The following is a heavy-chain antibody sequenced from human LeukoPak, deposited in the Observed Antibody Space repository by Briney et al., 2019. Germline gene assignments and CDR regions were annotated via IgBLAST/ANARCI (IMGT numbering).Heavy chain of an antibody. CDR1: GGSISSGGYS. CDR2: IYHSGST. Sequence: SQTLSLTCAVSGGSISSGGYSWSWIRQPPGKGLEWIGYIYHSGSTYYNPSLKSRVTISVDTSKNQFSLKLSSVTAADTAVYYCARDNRLAHDYWGQGTLVTVSS. D-gene: IGHD1-14*01. J-gene: IGHJ4*02. CDR3: ARDNRLAHDY. V-gene: IGHV4-30-2*01.